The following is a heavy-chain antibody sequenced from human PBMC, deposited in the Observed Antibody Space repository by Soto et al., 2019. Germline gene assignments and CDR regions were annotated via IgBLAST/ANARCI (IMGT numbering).Heavy chain of an antibody. Sequence: QVQLVESGGGVVQPGRSLRLSCAASGFTFSSYGMHWVRQAPGKGLEWVAVISYDGSNKYYADSVKGRFPISRDNSKNTLYLQMNSLIAEDTAVYYCAKDRRPNYYYGMDVWGQGTTVTVSS. CDR3: AKDRRPNYYYGMDV. V-gene: IGHV3-30*18. J-gene: IGHJ6*02. CDR2: ISYDGSNK. D-gene: IGHD6-25*01. CDR1: GFTFSSYG.